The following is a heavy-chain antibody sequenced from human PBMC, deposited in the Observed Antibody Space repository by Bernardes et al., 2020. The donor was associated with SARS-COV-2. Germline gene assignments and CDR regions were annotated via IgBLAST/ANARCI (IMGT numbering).Heavy chain of an antibody. Sequence: GSLRLSCAASGFTVSSNYMSWVRQAPGKGLEWVSVIYSGGSTYYADSVKGRFTISRHNSKNTLYLQMNSLRAEDTAVYYCARVKVVPVYYYYMDVWGKGTTVTVSS. CDR2: IYSGGST. J-gene: IGHJ6*03. V-gene: IGHV3-53*04. CDR3: ARVKVVPVYYYYMDV. CDR1: GFTVSSNY. D-gene: IGHD2-2*01.